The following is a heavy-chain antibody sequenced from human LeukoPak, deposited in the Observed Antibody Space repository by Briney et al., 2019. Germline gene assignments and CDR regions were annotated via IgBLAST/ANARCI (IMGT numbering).Heavy chain of an antibody. CDR3: ARGGRKKQWLPAFDI. CDR1: GYSISSGYY. Sequence: SSETLSLTCTVSGYSISSGYYWGWIRQPPGKGLEWIGEINHSGSTNYNPSLKSRVTISVDTSKNQFSLMLTSVTAADTAVYYCARGGRKKQWLPAFDIWGQGTMVTVSS. D-gene: IGHD6-19*01. J-gene: IGHJ3*02. CDR2: INHSGST. V-gene: IGHV4-38-2*02.